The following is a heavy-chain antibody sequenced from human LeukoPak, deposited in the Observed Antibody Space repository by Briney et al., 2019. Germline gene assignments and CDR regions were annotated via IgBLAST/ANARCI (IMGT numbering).Heavy chain of an antibody. Sequence: PGGSLRLSCAASGFTSTDAWMTWVRQAPGRGLECVGRIRSKADGGTTDYAAPVKGRFTISRDDSRSTLYLQMNSLKTEDTAVYYCTTEYLGAFDIWGQGTMVAVSS. J-gene: IGHJ3*02. CDR1: GFTSTDAW. CDR2: IRSKADGGTT. CDR3: TTEYLGAFDI. V-gene: IGHV3-15*01. D-gene: IGHD2-2*01.